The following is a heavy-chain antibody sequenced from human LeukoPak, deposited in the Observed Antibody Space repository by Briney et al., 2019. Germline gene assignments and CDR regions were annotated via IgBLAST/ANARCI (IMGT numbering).Heavy chain of an antibody. D-gene: IGHD3-22*01. J-gene: IGHJ4*02. CDR2: ISSSSSTI. V-gene: IGHV3-48*01. CDR1: GFTFSGYS. Sequence: GGSLRLSCAASGFTFSGYSMNWVRQAPGKGLEWVSYISSSSSTIYYADSVKGRFTISRDNAKNSLYLQTNSLRAEDTAVYYCARAQYYSDSTGYYYLHYWGQGTLVTVSS. CDR3: ARAQYYSDSTGYYYLHY.